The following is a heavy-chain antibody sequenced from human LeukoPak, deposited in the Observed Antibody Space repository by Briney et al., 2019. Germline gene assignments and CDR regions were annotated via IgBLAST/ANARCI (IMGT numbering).Heavy chain of an antibody. V-gene: IGHV1-2*02. D-gene: IGHD3-9*01. CDR3: ARSPHILTGENFDY. CDR1: GYTFTSYG. J-gene: IGHJ4*02. CDR2: INPNGGGT. Sequence: ASVKVSCKASGYTFTSYGISWVRQAPGQGLEWMGWINPNGGGTNYAQKFQDRVSMTRDTSISTAYMHLSRLRSDDTAVYYCARSPHILTGENFDYWGQGTLLTVSS.